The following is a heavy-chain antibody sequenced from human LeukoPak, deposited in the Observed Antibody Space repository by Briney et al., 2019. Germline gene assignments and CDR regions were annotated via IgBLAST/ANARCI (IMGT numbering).Heavy chain of an antibody. CDR3: AKVSSGWFPDY. J-gene: IGHJ4*02. CDR1: GFTLSNYA. Sequence: GGSLRLSCAASGFTLSNYAMAWVRQAPGKGLEWVSTISGSGDPTYYADSAKGRFTISRDNSKNTLYLQMNNLRAEDTALYYCAKVSSGWFPDYWGQGTLVTVSS. CDR2: ISGSGDPT. D-gene: IGHD6-19*01. V-gene: IGHV3-23*01.